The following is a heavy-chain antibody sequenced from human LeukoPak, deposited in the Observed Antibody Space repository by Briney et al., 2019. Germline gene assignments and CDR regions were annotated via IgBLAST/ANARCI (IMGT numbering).Heavy chain of an antibody. Sequence: ASVKVSCKASGYTFTSYDINWVRQATGQGLEWMGWMNPNSGNTGYAQKFQGRVTMTRSTSISTAYMELSSLRSEDTAVYYCARGFRYCSSTSYSFYYFDYWGQGTLVTVSS. V-gene: IGHV1-8*01. CDR3: ARGFRYCSSTSYSFYYFDY. CDR1: GYTFTSYD. D-gene: IGHD2-2*01. CDR2: MNPNSGNT. J-gene: IGHJ4*02.